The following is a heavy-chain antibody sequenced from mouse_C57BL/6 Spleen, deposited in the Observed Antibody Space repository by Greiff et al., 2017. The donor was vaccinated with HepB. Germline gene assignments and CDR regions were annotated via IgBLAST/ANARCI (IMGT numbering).Heavy chain of an antibody. D-gene: IGHD2-4*01. J-gene: IGHJ1*03. CDR1: GFTFSDYY. V-gene: IGHV5-16*01. CDR2: INYDGSST. Sequence: EVKLMESEGGLVQPGSSMKLSCTASGFTFSDYYMAWVRQVPEKGLEWVANINYDGSSTYYLDTLKSRFIISRDNAKNILYLQMSNLKSKDTATYYCARDYDSSNFDVWGTGTTVTVSS. CDR3: ARDYDSSNFDV.